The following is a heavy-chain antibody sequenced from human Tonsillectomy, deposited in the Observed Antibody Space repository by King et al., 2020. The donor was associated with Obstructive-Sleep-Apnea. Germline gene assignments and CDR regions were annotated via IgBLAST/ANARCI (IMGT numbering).Heavy chain of an antibody. D-gene: IGHD3-22*01. Sequence: LVESGGGLVQPGGSLRLSCAASGFTFSDHYMAWVRQAPGKGLGWVGRTRNKANSYTTEYAASVKGRFTISRDDSKNSLYLQMNSLKTEDTAVYYCARVGYYDSSGYYRMLDYWGQGTLVTVSS. J-gene: IGHJ4*02. CDR1: GFTFSDHY. V-gene: IGHV3-72*01. CDR3: ARVGYYDSSGYYRMLDY. CDR2: TRNKANSYTT.